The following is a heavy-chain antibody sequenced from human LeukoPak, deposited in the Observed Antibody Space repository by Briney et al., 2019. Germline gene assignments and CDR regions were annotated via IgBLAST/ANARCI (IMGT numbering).Heavy chain of an antibody. V-gene: IGHV1-69*05. D-gene: IGHD5-18*01. Sequence: SVKVSCKASGGTFSSYAISWVRQAPGQGLEWMGGIIPIFGTANYAQKFQGRVTVTTDESTSTAYMELSSLRSEDTAVYYCARDSMSPTRGYSYGLGDYWGQGTLVTVSS. CDR1: GGTFSSYA. CDR2: IIPIFGTA. J-gene: IGHJ4*02. CDR3: ARDSMSPTRGYSYGLGDY.